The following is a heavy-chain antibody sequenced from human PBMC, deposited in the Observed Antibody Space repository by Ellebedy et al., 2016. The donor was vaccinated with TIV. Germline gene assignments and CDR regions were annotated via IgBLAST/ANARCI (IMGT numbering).Heavy chain of an antibody. V-gene: IGHV3-43*02. Sequence: GGSLRLSCAASGFTIDDYAMHWVRQAPGKGLEWVSLISGDGGSTYYADSVKGRFTISRDNSKNSLYLQMNSLRPEDTAVYYCAKDRNNYGGAPYNGLDIWGQGTTVTVSS. CDR3: AKDRNNYGGAPYNGLDI. CDR2: ISGDGGST. D-gene: IGHD1/OR15-1a*01. J-gene: IGHJ6*02. CDR1: GFTIDDYA.